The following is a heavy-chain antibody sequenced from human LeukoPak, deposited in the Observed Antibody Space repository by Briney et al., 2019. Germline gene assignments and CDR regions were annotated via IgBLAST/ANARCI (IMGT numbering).Heavy chain of an antibody. CDR3: ARDVAGSGSL. CDR1: GFTFSSYW. Sequence: PGGSLRLSCAASGFTFSSYWMHWVRQVPGKGLVWVARINEHGSITDYADSVKDRFTVSRDNAWNTLYLQMNSLRAEDTAVYYRARDVAGSGSLWGQGTLITVSS. CDR2: INEHGSIT. V-gene: IGHV3-74*01. J-gene: IGHJ4*02. D-gene: IGHD3-10*01.